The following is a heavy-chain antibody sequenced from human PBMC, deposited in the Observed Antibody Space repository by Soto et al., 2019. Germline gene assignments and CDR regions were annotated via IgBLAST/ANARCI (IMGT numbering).Heavy chain of an antibody. J-gene: IGHJ6*02. D-gene: IGHD2-21*01. CDR1: GFTFSSYA. V-gene: IGHV3-64*01. CDR2: INSNGGNT. CDR3: ARRIPFGYGMDV. Sequence: EVQLVESGGGLVQPGGSLRLSCAASGFTFSSYAMHWVRQAPGKGLEYVSVINSNGGNTDYAWSVKGRFTTSRDNSKNTPYLQMGSLRAEDMAVYYCARRIPFGYGMDVWGQGTTVTVSS.